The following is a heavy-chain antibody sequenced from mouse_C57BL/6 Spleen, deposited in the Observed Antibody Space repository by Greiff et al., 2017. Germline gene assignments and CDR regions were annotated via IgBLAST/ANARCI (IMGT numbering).Heavy chain of an antibody. J-gene: IGHJ4*01. Sequence: QVHVKQPGAELVMPGASVKLSCKASGYTFTSYWMHWVKQRPGQGLEWIGEIDPSDSYTNYNQKFKGKSTLTVDKSSSTAYMQLSSLTSEDSAVYYCAKGGSSLMDYWGQGTSVTVSS. CDR1: GYTFTSYW. V-gene: IGHV1-69*01. D-gene: IGHD1-1*01. CDR2: IDPSDSYT. CDR3: AKGGSSLMDY.